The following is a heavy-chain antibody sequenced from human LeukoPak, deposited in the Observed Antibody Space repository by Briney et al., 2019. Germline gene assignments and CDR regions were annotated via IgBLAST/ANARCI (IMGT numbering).Heavy chain of an antibody. Sequence: GGSLRLSCAASGFTFSSYSMNWVRQAPGKGLEWVSLISSSSSYIYYVDSVKGRFTISRDNAKNSLYLQMNSLRAEDTAVYYCARKGAVAGTLDYWGQGTLVTVSS. J-gene: IGHJ4*02. CDR1: GFTFSSYS. V-gene: IGHV3-21*01. CDR2: ISSSSSYI. CDR3: ARKGAVAGTLDY. D-gene: IGHD6-19*01.